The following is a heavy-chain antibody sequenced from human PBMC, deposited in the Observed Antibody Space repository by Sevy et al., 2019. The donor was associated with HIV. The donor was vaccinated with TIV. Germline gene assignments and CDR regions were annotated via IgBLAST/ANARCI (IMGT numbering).Heavy chain of an antibody. J-gene: IGHJ5*02. D-gene: IGHD2-2*01. CDR3: ATSANLDTSWFDP. CDR2: INSAGT. Sequence: ASVKVSCKASGSTFSDDYIHWVRRAPGAGLEWLGWINSAGTNFAEIFQGRVTTTRDASISTVYMELSSLRSDDTATYYCATSANLDTSWFDPWGQGTLVTVSS. V-gene: IGHV1-2*02. CDR1: GSTFSDDY.